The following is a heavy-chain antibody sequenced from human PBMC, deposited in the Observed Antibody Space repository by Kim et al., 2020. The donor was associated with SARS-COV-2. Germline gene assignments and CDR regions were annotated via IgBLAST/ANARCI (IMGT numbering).Heavy chain of an antibody. CDR2: IKNKAYSYTT. CDR3: ATLRGGYSDY. J-gene: IGHJ4*02. Sequence: GGSLRLSCAASGITLSDYFMDWVRQAPGKGLEWVGRIKNKAYSYTTEYGASVKGRFSISRDDSNNSVYLQMNGLKIEDTAVYYCATLRGGYSDYWGQGTLVIVSS. D-gene: IGHD2-15*01. CDR1: GITLSDYF. V-gene: IGHV3-72*01.